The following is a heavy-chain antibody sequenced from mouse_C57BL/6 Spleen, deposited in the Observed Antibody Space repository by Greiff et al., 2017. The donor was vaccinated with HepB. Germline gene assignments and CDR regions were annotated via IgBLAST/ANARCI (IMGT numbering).Heavy chain of an antibody. D-gene: IGHD1-1*01. CDR1: GYTFTSYW. Sequence: QVQLQQPGAELVMPGASVKLSCKASGYTFTSYWMHWVKQRPGQGLEWIGEIDPSDSYTNYNQKFKGKSKLTVDKSSSTAYMQLSSLTSEDSAVYYCARSGDYYGSSFYFDYWGQGTTLTVSS. V-gene: IGHV1-69*01. CDR3: ARSGDYYGSSFYFDY. CDR2: IDPSDSYT. J-gene: IGHJ2*01.